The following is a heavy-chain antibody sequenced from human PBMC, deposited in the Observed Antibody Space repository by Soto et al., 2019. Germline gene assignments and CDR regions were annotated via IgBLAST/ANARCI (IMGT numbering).Heavy chain of an antibody. CDR3: ARGRAQGCDY. CDR2: ISPDNGNT. V-gene: IGHV1-8*01. CDR1: GYTFTRFY. Sequence: QVQLVQSGAEVKKPGASVKVSCKASGYTFTRFYSNWVRQTTGQGLEWMGWISPDNGNTGYAQKFQGIVTMTRDTSISTAYMEMSRLTSEDTAVYYCARGRAQGCDYCVQGTLVTVSS. J-gene: IGHJ4*02.